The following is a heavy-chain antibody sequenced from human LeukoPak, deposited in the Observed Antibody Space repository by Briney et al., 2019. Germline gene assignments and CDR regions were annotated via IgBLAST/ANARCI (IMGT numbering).Heavy chain of an antibody. CDR2: IYYSESA. CDR3: AGKRSFDL. CDR1: GDSVSSYY. J-gene: IGHJ4*02. V-gene: IGHV4-59*02. D-gene: IGHD3-9*01. Sequence: PSGTLSLTCTVSGDSVSSYYWSWIRQPPGKRLEWIGCIYYSESATYNPSLKSRVTISLDTSKNQFFLKLSSVTAADTAVYYCAGKRSFDLWGQGTLVTVSS.